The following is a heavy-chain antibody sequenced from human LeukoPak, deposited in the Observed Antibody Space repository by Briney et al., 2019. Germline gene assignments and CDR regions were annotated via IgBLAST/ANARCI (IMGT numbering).Heavy chain of an antibody. CDR3: ARLGGYTYGNWFDP. D-gene: IGHD5-18*01. V-gene: IGHV4-39*01. Sequence: PSDTLSLTCTVSGGSISSSSFYWGWIRQPPGKGLEWIGSIYNSGSTYYNPSLKSPFTISVDTSKNHFSLKMRSVTAADTAVYYCARLGGYTYGNWFDPWGRGALVTVSS. CDR2: IYNSGST. J-gene: IGHJ5*02. CDR1: GGSISSSSFY.